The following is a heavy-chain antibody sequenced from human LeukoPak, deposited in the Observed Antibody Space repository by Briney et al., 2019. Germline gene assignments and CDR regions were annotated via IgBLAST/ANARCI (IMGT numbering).Heavy chain of an antibody. CDR1: GFTFSSYA. CDR3: ARESPDSSGYYYFDY. CDR2: ISYDGSNK. J-gene: IGHJ4*02. V-gene: IGHV3-30-3*01. Sequence: PGGSLRLSCAASGFTFSSYAMHWVRQAPGKGLEWVAVISYDGSNKYYADSVKGRFTISRDNSKNTLYLQMNSLRAEDTAVYYCARESPDSSGYYYFDYWGQGTLVTVSS. D-gene: IGHD3-22*01.